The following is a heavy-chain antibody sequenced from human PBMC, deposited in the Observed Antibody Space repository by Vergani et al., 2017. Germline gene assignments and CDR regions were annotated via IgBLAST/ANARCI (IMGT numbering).Heavy chain of an antibody. Sequence: QVQLVQSGAEVKKPGSSVKVSCKASGGTFSSYAISWVRQAPGQGLEWMGGIIPNFGTANYAQKYQGSVTITADETTSTAYMERISRRSEDTAVYYCARKYSCCDTNYFNYWGQGTLVTVSS. CDR3: ARKYSCCDTNYFNY. CDR2: IIPNFGTA. CDR1: GGTFSSYA. D-gene: IGHD2-2*01. J-gene: IGHJ4*02. V-gene: IGHV1-69*12.